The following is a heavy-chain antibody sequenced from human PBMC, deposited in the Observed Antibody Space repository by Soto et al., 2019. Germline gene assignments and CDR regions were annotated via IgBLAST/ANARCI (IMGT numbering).Heavy chain of an antibody. CDR3: ARRWGRTFDY. D-gene: IGHD1-26*01. CDR2: IYYSGST. Sequence: QVQLQESGPGLVKPSETLSLTCTVSGGSISSYYWSWIRQPPGKGLEWIGYIYYSGSTNYNPSLNSRLTISVDTSKNQFSLKLSAVTAADTAVYYCARRWGRTFDYWGQGTLVTVSS. J-gene: IGHJ4*02. V-gene: IGHV4-59*08. CDR1: GGSISSYY.